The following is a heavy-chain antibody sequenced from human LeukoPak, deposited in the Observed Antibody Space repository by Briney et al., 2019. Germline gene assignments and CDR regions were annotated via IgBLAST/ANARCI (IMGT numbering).Heavy chain of an antibody. CDR3: ARDSGSYLAAFDI. V-gene: IGHV1-2*02. J-gene: IGHJ3*02. Sequence: ASVKVSCKASGYTFTGYYMHWVRQAPGQGLEWMGWINPNSGGTNYAQKFQGRVTMTGDTSISTAYMELSRLRSDDTAVYYCARDSGSYLAAFDIWGQGTMVTVSS. D-gene: IGHD1-26*01. CDR2: INPNSGGT. CDR1: GYTFTGYY.